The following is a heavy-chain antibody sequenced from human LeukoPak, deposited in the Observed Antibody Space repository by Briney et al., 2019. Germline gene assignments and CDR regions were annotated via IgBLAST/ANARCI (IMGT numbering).Heavy chain of an antibody. J-gene: IGHJ4*02. Sequence: ASVKVSCKTSGYTFTNFAIHWVRQAPGQRLEWMGWINAGNGNTKYSQNLQGRVTIAGDTSASTAYMELTSLRSEDTAVNYCARGLLWFGELSTLGYWGQGTLVTVS. V-gene: IGHV1-3*01. CDR1: GYTFTNFA. CDR3: ARGLLWFGELSTLGY. CDR2: INAGNGNT. D-gene: IGHD3-10*01.